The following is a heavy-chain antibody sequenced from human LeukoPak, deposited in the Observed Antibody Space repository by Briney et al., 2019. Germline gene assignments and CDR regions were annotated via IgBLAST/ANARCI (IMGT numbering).Heavy chain of an antibody. D-gene: IGHD3-9*01. J-gene: IGHJ4*02. CDR1: GYTFTGYY. CDR2: INPNSGGT. CDR3: ARGHYDILTGYYSDY. V-gene: IGHV1-2*02. Sequence: ASVKVSCKASGYTFTGYYMHWVRQAPGQRPGWMGWINPNSGGTNYAQKFQGRVTMTRDTSISTAYMELSRLRSDDTAVYYCARGHYDILTGYYSDYWGQGTLVTVSS.